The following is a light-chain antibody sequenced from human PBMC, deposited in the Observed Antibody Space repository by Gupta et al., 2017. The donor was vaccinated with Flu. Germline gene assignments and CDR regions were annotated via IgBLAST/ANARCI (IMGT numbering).Light chain of an antibody. V-gene: IGKV4-1*01. CDR2: WAS. CDR1: QNILNRSNNKNY. J-gene: IGKJ1*01. Sequence: DIVMTQSPDSLAVSLGERATIKCKSSQNILNRSNNKNYLAWYQQKPGQPPKLLIRWASSREPGVPDFTLTISNLQAEDVAVYYCQQHYYSDPPWTFGHGTKMDIK. CDR3: QQHYYSDPPWT.